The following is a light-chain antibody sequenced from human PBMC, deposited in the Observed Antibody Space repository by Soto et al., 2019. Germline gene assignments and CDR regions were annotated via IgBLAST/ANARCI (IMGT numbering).Light chain of an antibody. CDR2: LNSDGSH. Sequence: QLVLTQSPSASASLGASVKLTCTLSSGDSSYAIAWHQQQPEKGPRYLMKLNSDGSHSKGDGIPDRFSGSSSGAERYLTISSLQSEDEADYYCQTWGTGTVVFGGGTKVTVL. CDR3: QTWGTGTVV. J-gene: IGLJ2*01. CDR1: SGDSSYA. V-gene: IGLV4-69*01.